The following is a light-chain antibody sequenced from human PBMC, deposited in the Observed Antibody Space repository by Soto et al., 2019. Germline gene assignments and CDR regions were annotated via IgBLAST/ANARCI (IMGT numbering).Light chain of an antibody. CDR1: QSVSSSY. CDR2: GAS. J-gene: IGKJ3*01. Sequence: EIVLTQSPGTLSLSPGERATLSCRASQSVSSSYLAWYQQKPGQAPRLLIYGASSRATGIPDRFSGSGSGTVFTLTISMMEHENSALYCCQQYGRSPLFTFGPGTKVDIK. V-gene: IGKV3-20*01. CDR3: QQYGRSPLFT.